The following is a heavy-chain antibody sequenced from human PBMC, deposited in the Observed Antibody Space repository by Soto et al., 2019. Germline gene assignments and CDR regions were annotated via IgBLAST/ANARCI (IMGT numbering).Heavy chain of an antibody. CDR2: INPSGDST. J-gene: IGHJ4*02. V-gene: IGHV1-46*01. Sequence: ASVKVSCKASGYTFSSYYMHWVRQAPGQGLEWMGVINPSGDSTSYAQKFQGRVTMTRDTSTSTVYMELRSLRSEDTAVYYCARVGSYIVVPGTAYFDYWGQGTLVTVSS. D-gene: IGHD6-19*01. CDR3: ARVGSYIVVPGTAYFDY. CDR1: GYTFSSYY.